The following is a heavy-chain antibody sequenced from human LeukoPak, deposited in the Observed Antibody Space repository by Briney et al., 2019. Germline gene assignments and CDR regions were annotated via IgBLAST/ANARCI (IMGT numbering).Heavy chain of an antibody. D-gene: IGHD3-22*01. J-gene: IGHJ4*02. CDR3: ARDKDDYYDSSGYSDY. V-gene: IGHV3-7*03. Sequence: VGSVKGRFTISRDNAENSLYLQMNSLRAEDTAVYYCARDKDDYYDSSGYSDYWGQGTLVTVSS.